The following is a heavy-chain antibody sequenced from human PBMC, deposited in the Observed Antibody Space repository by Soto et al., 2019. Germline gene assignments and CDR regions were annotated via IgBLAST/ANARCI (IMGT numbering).Heavy chain of an antibody. CDR2: INPNSGGT. J-gene: IGHJ6*03. CDR3: ARGDCSSTSCQEDYYYLLDV. V-gene: IGHV1-2*04. Sequence: ASVKVSCKASGYTFTGYYMHWVRQAPGQGLEWMGWINPNSGGTNYAQKFQGWVTMTRDTSISTAYMELSRLRSDDTAVYYCARGDCSSTSCQEDYYYLLDVWGKGTTVTVSS. CDR1: GYTFTGYY. D-gene: IGHD2-2*01.